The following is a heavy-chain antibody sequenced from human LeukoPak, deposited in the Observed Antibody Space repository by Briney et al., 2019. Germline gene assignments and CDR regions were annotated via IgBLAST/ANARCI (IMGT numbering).Heavy chain of an antibody. J-gene: IGHJ4*02. V-gene: IGHV3-30*02. Sequence: GGSLRLSCAASGFTFSSYGMHWVRQAPGKGLEWVAFIRYDGSNKYYADSVKGRFTISRDNSKNTLYLQMNSLRVEDTAVYYCAKEGGAAVGTTDFDYWGQGTLVTVSS. CDR3: AKEGGAAVGTTDFDY. CDR2: IRYDGSNK. CDR1: GFTFSSYG. D-gene: IGHD6-13*01.